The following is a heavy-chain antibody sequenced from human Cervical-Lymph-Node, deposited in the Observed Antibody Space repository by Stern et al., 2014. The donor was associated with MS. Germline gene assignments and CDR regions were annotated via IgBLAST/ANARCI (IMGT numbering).Heavy chain of an antibody. CDR3: ARHVQGFDY. CDR2: IYPYDSDT. V-gene: IGHV5-51*01. CDR1: GYSFTIYY. Sequence: EVQLVESGAEVTKPGASLKISCKLSGYSFTIYYIAWVRQMPGKGLEWMGVIYPYDSDTTYSPSFQGQVTISADKSIATAYLQWSSLRASDTAMYYCARHVQGFDYWGQGTLVTVSS. J-gene: IGHJ4*02.